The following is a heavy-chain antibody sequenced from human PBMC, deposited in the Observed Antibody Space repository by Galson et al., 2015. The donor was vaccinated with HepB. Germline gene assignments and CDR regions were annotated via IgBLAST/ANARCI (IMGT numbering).Heavy chain of an antibody. CDR1: GFTFSSYG. J-gene: IGHJ5*02. Sequence: SLRLSCAASGFTFSSYGMHWVRQAPGKGLEWVAVIWYDGSNKYYVDSVKGRFTISRDNSKSMLYLQINSLGADDTAVYYCARDRKLERPGWFDPWGQGTLVTVSS. D-gene: IGHD1-1*01. V-gene: IGHV3-33*01. CDR3: ARDRKLERPGWFDP. CDR2: IWYDGSNK.